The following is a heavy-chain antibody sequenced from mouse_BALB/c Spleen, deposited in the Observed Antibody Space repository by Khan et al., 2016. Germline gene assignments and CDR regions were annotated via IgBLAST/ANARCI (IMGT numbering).Heavy chain of an antibody. CDR1: GFTFSSYG. CDR2: INSNGGST. V-gene: IGHV5-6-3*01. J-gene: IGHJ2*01. CDR3: ARMARTIN. Sequence: EVELVGSGGGLVQPGGSLKLSCAASGFTFSSYGMSWVRQPPDKRLELVATINSNGGSTYYPDSVKGRFTISRDNAKNTLYLQMSSLKSEDTAMYYCARMARTINWGQGTTLTVSS.